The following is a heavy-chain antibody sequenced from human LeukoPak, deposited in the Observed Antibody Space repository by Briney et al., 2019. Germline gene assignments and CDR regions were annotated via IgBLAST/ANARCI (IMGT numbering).Heavy chain of an antibody. CDR2: INSDGSRT. D-gene: IGHD3-22*01. CDR3: ARVIVVSEAFDI. Sequence: GGSLRLSCAASGFTFSSYWMRWVRQAPGKGLVWVSRINSDGSRTSYADSVKGRFTISRDNAKNTLYLQMNSLRAEDTAVYYCARVIVVSEAFDIWGQGTMVTVPS. V-gene: IGHV3-74*01. CDR1: GFTFSSYW. J-gene: IGHJ3*02.